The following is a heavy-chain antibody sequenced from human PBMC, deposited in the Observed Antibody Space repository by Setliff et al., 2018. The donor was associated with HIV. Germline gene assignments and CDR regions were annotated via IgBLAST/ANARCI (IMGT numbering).Heavy chain of an antibody. CDR2: ISPNFGHT. J-gene: IGHJ4*02. CDR1: GYTFTTYG. CDR3: ARRGNYYGSAFDY. Sequence: ASVKVSCKASGYTFTTYGISWVRQAPGHGLEWMGWISPNFGHTNYAQNFVGRVTMTVDTSTSRAYMELRSLRSDDTAVYFCARRGNYYGSAFDYWGQGTLVTVSS. V-gene: IGHV1-18*01. D-gene: IGHD3-10*01.